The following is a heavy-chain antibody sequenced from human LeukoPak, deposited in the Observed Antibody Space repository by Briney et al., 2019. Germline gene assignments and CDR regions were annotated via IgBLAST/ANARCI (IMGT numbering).Heavy chain of an antibody. CDR1: GFTFSTYE. Sequence: GGSLRLSCAASGFTFSTYEMNWVRQAPGKGLEWVSYISSGDNIMFYADSVKGRFIISRDNAKNSLYLQMNSLRAEDTAVYYCARGVTLDYWGQGWLVTVSS. D-gene: IGHD2-21*02. CDR2: ISSGDNIM. J-gene: IGHJ4*02. V-gene: IGHV3-48*03. CDR3: ARGVTLDY.